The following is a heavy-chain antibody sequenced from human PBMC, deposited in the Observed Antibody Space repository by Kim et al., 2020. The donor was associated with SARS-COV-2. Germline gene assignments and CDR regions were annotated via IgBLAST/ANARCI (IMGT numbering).Heavy chain of an antibody. CDR1: GFTFSSYW. V-gene: IGHV3-74*01. J-gene: IGHJ4*02. Sequence: GGSLRLSCAASGFTFSSYWMHWVRQAPGKGLVWVSRINSDGSSTSYADSVKGRFTISRDNAKNTLYLQMNSLRAEDTAVYYCARVILKWSSMLYYFDYWGQGTLVTVSS. CDR3: ARVILKWSSMLYYFDY. CDR2: INSDGSST. D-gene: IGHD2-15*01.